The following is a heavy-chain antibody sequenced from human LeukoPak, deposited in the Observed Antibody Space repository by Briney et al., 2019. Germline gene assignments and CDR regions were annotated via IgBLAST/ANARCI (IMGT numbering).Heavy chain of an antibody. CDR3: AKARTDMFSLSWFDY. V-gene: IGHV3-23*01. Sequence: GGSLRLSCAASGFTFSNYATSWVRQAPGKGLEWVSGISAYGDSKYYADSVNGRFTISRDNSKNTLYLQMNTLRAEETAVYYCAKARTDMFSLSWFDYWGQGTLVTVSS. J-gene: IGHJ4*02. CDR2: ISAYGDSK. CDR1: GFTFSNYA. D-gene: IGHD3-10*02.